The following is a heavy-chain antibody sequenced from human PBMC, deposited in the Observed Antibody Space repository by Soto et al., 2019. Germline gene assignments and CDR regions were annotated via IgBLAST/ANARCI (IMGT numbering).Heavy chain of an antibody. CDR1: GFTVSTKY. J-gene: IGHJ4*02. CDR3: ERDPGAADY. D-gene: IGHD7-27*01. CDR2: IYSGGST. V-gene: IGHV3-66*01. Sequence: EVPLVESGGGLVQPGGSLRLSCAASGFTVSTKYMSWVRPAPGKGLEWVAVIYSGGSTFYADSVRGRFTISRDNSKNTVNLKMNSRRAEDTAVYYCERDPGAADYWVQGTLVTVSS.